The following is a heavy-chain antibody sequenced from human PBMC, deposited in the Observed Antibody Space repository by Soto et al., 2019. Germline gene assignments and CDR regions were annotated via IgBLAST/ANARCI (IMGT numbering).Heavy chain of an antibody. J-gene: IGHJ4*02. D-gene: IGHD3-3*01. CDR1: GFTFSSYA. CDR2: ISYDGSNK. Sequence: GGSLRLSCAASGFTFSSYAMIWVRQAPGKGLEWVAVISYDGSNKYYADSVKGRFTISRDNSKNTLYLQMNSLRAEDTAVYYCARDKRDLRFLEWSYYFDYWGQGTLVPSPQ. V-gene: IGHV3-30-3*01. CDR3: ARDKRDLRFLEWSYYFDY.